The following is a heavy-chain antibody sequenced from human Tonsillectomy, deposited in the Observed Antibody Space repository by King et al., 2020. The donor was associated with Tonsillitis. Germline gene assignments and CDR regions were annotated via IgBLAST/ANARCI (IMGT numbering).Heavy chain of an antibody. CDR2: IYPGDSDT. Sequence: VQLVQSGAEVKKAGESLKISCKGSGYSFTSNWIAWVRQMPGKGLEWRWIIYPGDSDTRYSPSFQGQVTISVDKSISTAYLQGSSLKASDTAMYYCARQITGTFDAFDIWGQGTRVTVSS. CDR3: ARQITGTFDAFDI. D-gene: IGHD1-20*01. J-gene: IGHJ3*02. V-gene: IGHV5-51*01. CDR1: GYSFTSNW.